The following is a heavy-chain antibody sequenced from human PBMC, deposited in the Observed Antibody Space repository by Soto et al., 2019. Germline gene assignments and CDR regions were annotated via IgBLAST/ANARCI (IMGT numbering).Heavy chain of an antibody. Sequence: PSETLSLTCPFSWYSVASNNIAWNWLRQSPWRGLEWLGRTYYRSKWYNEYAVSVRSRLTINLDTSKKRFSLQLYSLNPEDTPVYYCERWWWSTFDYWGQGAQVTV. CDR3: ERWWWSTFDY. CDR1: WYSVASNNIA. V-gene: IGHV6-1*01. J-gene: IGHJ4*02. CDR2: TYYRSKWYN. D-gene: IGHD2-15*01.